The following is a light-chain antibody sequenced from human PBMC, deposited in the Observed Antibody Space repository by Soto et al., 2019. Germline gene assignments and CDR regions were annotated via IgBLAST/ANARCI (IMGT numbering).Light chain of an antibody. CDR2: LGS. J-gene: IGKJ1*01. Sequence: DIVMTQSPLSLPVTPGEPASISCRSSQSLLHSNGYTYLDWYLQKPGQSPQLLVYLGSNRASGVPDRFSGSGSGTDFTLKISRLEAEDVGIYYCIQSLQPPLTFGPGTKVEV. CDR3: IQSLQPPLT. CDR1: QSLLHSNGYTY. V-gene: IGKV2-28*01.